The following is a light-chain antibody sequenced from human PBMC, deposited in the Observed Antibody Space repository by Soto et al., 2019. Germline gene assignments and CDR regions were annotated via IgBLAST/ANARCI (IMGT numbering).Light chain of an antibody. CDR3: QSYDSSLSGV. V-gene: IGLV1-40*01. CDR2: GNS. CDR1: SSNIGAGYD. J-gene: IGLJ1*01. Sequence: QSVLTQPPSVSGAPGQRVTISFTGSSSNIGAGYDVHWYQQFPGTAPKLLIYGNSNRPSGVPDRFSSSKSGTSASLAITGLQAEDEADYYCQSYDSSLSGVFGSGTKVTVL.